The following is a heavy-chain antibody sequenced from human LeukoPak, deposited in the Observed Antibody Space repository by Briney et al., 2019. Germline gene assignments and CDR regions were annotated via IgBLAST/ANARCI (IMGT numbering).Heavy chain of an antibody. Sequence: SETLSLTCAVYGGSFSGYYWSWIRQPPGKGLEWIGEINHSGSTNYNPSLKSRVTISVDTSKNQFSLKLSSVTAADTAVYYCARGYYFDYWGQGTLVTASS. V-gene: IGHV4-34*01. CDR2: INHSGST. J-gene: IGHJ4*02. CDR3: ARGYYFDY. CDR1: GGSFSGYY.